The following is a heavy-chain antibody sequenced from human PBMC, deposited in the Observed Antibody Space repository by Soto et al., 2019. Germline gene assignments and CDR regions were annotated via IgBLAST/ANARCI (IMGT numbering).Heavy chain of an antibody. J-gene: IGHJ6*02. D-gene: IGHD3-10*01. Sequence: SETLSLTCTVSGGSISSSSYYWGWIRQPPGKGLEWIGSIYYSGSTYYNPSLKSRVTISVDTSKNQFSLKLSSVTAADTAVYYCAIRDGFYGSGSYYPYYYYGMDVWGQGTTVTVSS. CDR3: AIRDGFYGSGSYYPYYYYGMDV. CDR1: GGSISSSSYY. CDR2: IYYSGST. V-gene: IGHV4-39*01.